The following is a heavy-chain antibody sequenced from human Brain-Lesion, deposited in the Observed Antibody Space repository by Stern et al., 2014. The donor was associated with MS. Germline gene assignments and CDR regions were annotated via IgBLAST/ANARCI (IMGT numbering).Heavy chain of an antibody. CDR1: GFTFDGYA. V-gene: IGHV3-9*01. CDR3: ARDITGSSAYFAY. Sequence: EVQLLESGGDLVQPGRSLRLSCAAFGFTFDGYAMHWVRQAPRQGMGWVAGISWNSGTIGYADSVKGRFTTSRDNAYSSLYLQMNSLRPEDTALYYCARDITGSSAYFAYWGQGTLVIVSS. J-gene: IGHJ4*02. CDR2: ISWNSGTI. D-gene: IGHD1-14*01.